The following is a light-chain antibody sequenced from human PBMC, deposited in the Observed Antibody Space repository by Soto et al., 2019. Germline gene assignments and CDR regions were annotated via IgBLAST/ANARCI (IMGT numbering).Light chain of an antibody. V-gene: IGKV3-15*01. J-gene: IGKJ5*01. CDR1: PSVSSN. Sequence: EIVMTQSPATLSVSPGERATLSCRASPSVSSNLAWYQQKPGQAPRLLIYGASTMATGIPTTVSGSGSGTELNLTISSSQSQDYDVYYCYQQHNSYPITFGQGTQLEIK. CDR2: GAS. CDR3: YQQHNSYPIT.